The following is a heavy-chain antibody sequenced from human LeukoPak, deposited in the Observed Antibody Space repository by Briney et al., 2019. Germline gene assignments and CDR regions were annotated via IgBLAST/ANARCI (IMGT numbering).Heavy chain of an antibody. D-gene: IGHD3-10*01. CDR1: GYTFTGYY. Sequence: ASVKVSCKASGYTFTGYYMHWVRQAPGQGLEWMGWINPNSGGTNYAQKFQGRVTMTRDTSISTVYMELSSLRSDDTAVYYCARVSYYGTGTNYYYGMDVWGQGTTVTVSS. V-gene: IGHV1-2*02. J-gene: IGHJ6*02. CDR2: INPNSGGT. CDR3: ARVSYYGTGTNYYYGMDV.